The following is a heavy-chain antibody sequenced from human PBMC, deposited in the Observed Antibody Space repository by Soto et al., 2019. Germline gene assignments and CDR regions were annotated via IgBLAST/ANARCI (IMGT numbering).Heavy chain of an antibody. J-gene: IGHJ5*02. CDR3: AKGAKAAARSYNWYDP. CDR2: ISGSGGST. CDR1: GFTFSSYA. D-gene: IGHD6-13*01. V-gene: IGHV3-23*01. Sequence: GGSLRLSCAASGFTFSSYAMSWVRQAPGKGLEWVSAISGSGGSTYYAGSVKGRFTISRDNSKNTLYLQMNSLRAEDTAVYYCAKGAKAAARSYNWYDPWGQVTLITVSS.